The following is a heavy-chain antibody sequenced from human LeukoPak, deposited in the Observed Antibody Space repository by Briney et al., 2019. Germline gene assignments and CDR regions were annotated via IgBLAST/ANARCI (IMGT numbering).Heavy chain of an antibody. CDR3: ARATTYDILTGYSDY. V-gene: IGHV3-21*01. CDR1: GFTFSSYA. D-gene: IGHD3-9*01. J-gene: IGHJ4*02. CDR2: ISGSGGFI. Sequence: GGSLRLSCAASGFTFSSYAMSWVRQAPGKGLEWVSGISGSGGFIYYADSVKGRFTISRDNAKNSLYLQMNSLRAEDTAVYYCARATTYDILTGYSDYWGQGTLVTVSS.